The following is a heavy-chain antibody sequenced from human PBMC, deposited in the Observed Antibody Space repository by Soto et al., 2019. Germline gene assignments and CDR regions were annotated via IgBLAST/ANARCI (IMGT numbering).Heavy chain of an antibody. D-gene: IGHD3-3*01. CDR3: ARPHYDFWSGYPGGMDV. CDR1: GYTFTSYG. Sequence: QVQLVQSGAEVEKPGASVKVSCKASGYTFTSYGISWVRQAPGQGLEWMGWISAYNGNTNYAQKLQGRVTMTTDTSTSTAYMELRSLRSDDTAVYYCARPHYDFWSGYPGGMDVWGQGTTVTVSS. J-gene: IGHJ6*02. V-gene: IGHV1-18*01. CDR2: ISAYNGNT.